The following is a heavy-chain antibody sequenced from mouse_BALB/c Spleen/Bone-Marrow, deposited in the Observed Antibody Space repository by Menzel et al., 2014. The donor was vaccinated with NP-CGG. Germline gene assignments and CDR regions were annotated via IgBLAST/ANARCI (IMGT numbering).Heavy chain of an antibody. J-gene: IGHJ2*01. V-gene: IGHV1-4*01. CDR1: GYTFTDYT. CDR3: ARPKGFALDY. CDR2: VNPRSGYA. Sequence: QVQLQQPGAELASPGASVKMSCKASGYTFTDYTIQWVKQRPGQGLEWIGYVNPRSGYANYNQKFKDKATLTADKSSSTAFTQLSSLTSEDSAVYYCARPKGFALDYWGQGTALTVSS.